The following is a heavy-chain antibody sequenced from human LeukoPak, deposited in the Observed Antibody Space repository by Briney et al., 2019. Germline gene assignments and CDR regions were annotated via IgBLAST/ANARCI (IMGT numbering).Heavy chain of an antibody. CDR3: AGDPGGTGWYLFDY. V-gene: IGHV1-2*04. CDR2: INPNSGGT. D-gene: IGHD6-19*01. Sequence: GASVKVSCKASGYTFTGYYMHWVRQAPGQGLEWMGWINPNSGGTNYAQKFQGWVTMTRDTSISTAYMELSRLRSDDTAVYYCAGDPGGTGWYLFDYWGQGTLVTVSS. CDR1: GYTFTGYY. J-gene: IGHJ4*02.